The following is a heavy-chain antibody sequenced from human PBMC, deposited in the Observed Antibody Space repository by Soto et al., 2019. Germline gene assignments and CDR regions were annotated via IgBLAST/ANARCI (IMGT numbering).Heavy chain of an antibody. CDR1: CGSVISSNW. CDR2: IYHSGST. J-gene: IGHJ5*02. Sequence: SETLSLTCIFSCGSVISSNWWSWVRQPPGKGLEWIGEIYHSGSTTYNPSLKSRATISVDKSENQFSLRLKSVTAADTAVYYCASVGSDYDNSGYYLPWGPGTLVTVSS. D-gene: IGHD3-22*01. V-gene: IGHV4-4*02. CDR3: ASVGSDYDNSGYYLP.